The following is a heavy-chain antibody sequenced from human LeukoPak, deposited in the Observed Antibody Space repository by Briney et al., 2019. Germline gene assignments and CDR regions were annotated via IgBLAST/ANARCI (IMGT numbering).Heavy chain of an antibody. CDR1: GYTFTDYY. J-gene: IGHJ6*03. D-gene: IGHD2-21*02. CDR3: ARDRNGCGGDCLLYYYYYMDV. CDR2: INPGGGGT. V-gene: IGHV1-46*01. Sequence: ATVKISCMASGYTFTDYYIHWVRQAPGQGLEWMGIINPGGGGTSYAQRFQGRVTMTRDMSTSTLYMELSSLKSEDTAVYYCARDRNGCGGDCLLYYYYYMDVWGKGTTVTVSS.